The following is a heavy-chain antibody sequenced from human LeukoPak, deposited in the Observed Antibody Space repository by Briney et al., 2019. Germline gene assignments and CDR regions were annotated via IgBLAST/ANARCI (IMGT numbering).Heavy chain of an antibody. CDR3: AKNSDSRLTTNGASFDL. D-gene: IGHD2-8*01. Sequence: GGSLRLSCTVSGFTFSSYWMSWVRQAPGKGLEWVSGSNWDSSSVAYAASVEGRFTISRDNAKNSLYLQLNSLRPEDTAFYYCAKNSDSRLTTNGASFDLWGQGTLVTVSS. V-gene: IGHV3-9*01. CDR1: GFTFSSYW. CDR2: SNWDSSSV. J-gene: IGHJ4*02.